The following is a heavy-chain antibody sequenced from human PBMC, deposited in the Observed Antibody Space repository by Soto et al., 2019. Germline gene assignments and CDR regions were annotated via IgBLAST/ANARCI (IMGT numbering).Heavy chain of an antibody. V-gene: IGHV1-69*12. D-gene: IGHD2-15*01. Sequence: QVQLVQSGAEVKKPGSSVKVSCKASGGTFSSYAISWVRQAPGQGLEWMGGIIPIFGTANYAQKFQGRVTITADESTRTAHMELSSLRAEDTALYYCARGYCSGGSCYPFDYWGQGALVTVSS. CDR3: ARGYCSGGSCYPFDY. J-gene: IGHJ4*02. CDR2: IIPIFGTA. CDR1: GGTFSSYA.